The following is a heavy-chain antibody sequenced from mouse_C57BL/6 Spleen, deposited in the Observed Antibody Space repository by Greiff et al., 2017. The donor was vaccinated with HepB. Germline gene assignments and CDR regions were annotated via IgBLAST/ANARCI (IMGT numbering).Heavy chain of an antibody. CDR2: INPSNGGT. J-gene: IGHJ2*01. CDR1: GYTFTSYW. V-gene: IGHV1-53*01. CDR3: ARGGGYYGSFPSFDY. D-gene: IGHD1-1*01. Sequence: VQLQQSGTELVKPGASVKLSCKASGYTFTSYWMHWVKQRPGQGLEWIGNINPSNGGTNYNEKFKSKATLTVDKSSSTAYMQLSSLTSEDSAVYYCARGGGYYGSFPSFDYWGQGTTLTVSS.